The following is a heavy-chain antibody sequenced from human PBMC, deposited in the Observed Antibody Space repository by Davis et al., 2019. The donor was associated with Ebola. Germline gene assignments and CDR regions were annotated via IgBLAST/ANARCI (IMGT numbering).Heavy chain of an antibody. Sequence: GESLKISCAASGFTFSSYAMSWVRQAPGKGLEWVSAISGSGGSTYYADSVKGRFTVSRDNAKNSLYLEMNSLRDEDTAVYYSARLFGVIPVFDYWGQGTLVTVSS. CDR1: GFTFSSYA. D-gene: IGHD3-3*01. J-gene: IGHJ4*02. CDR3: ARLFGVIPVFDY. CDR2: ISGSGGST. V-gene: IGHV3-23*01.